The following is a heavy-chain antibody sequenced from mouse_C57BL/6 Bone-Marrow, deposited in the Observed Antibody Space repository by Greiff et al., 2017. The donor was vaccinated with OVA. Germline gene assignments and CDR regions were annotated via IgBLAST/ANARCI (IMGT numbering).Heavy chain of an antibody. V-gene: IGHV1-75*01. Sequence: QVQLQQSGPELVKPGASVKISCKASGYTFTDYYINWVKQRPGQGLEWIGWIFPGSGSTYYNEKFKGKATLTVDKSSSTAYMLLSSLTSEDSAVYFCARWAVTTVVATDWYFDVWGTGTTVTVSS. J-gene: IGHJ1*03. D-gene: IGHD1-1*01. CDR3: ARWAVTTVVATDWYFDV. CDR1: GYTFTDYY. CDR2: IFPGSGST.